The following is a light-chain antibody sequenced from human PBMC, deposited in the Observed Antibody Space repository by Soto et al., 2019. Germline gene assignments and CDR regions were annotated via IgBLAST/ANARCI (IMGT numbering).Light chain of an antibody. V-gene: IGKV3-20*01. J-gene: IGKJ2*01. Sequence: EIVLTQFPDTLSLSPGERATLSCRASETIGYNYLAWYQQQPGLAPTLLIYDASTRAPGIPDRCSGSGSGTDFTLTISRLEPGDFAVYYCQQYDASYTFGPGTKLEI. CDR2: DAS. CDR1: ETIGYNY. CDR3: QQYDASYT.